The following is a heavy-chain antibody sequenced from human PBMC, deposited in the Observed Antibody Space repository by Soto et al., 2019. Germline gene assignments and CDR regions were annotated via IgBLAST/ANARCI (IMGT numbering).Heavy chain of an antibody. D-gene: IGHD2-15*01. CDR1: GGTFSSYA. CDR2: IIPIFGTA. J-gene: IGHJ6*02. Sequence: QVQLVQSGAEVKKPGSSVKVSCKASGGTFSSYAISWVRQAPGQGLEWMGGIIPIFGTANYAQKFQGRVKITAAASTSTAYMALSSLRSEDTAVYYCAREVHCSGGSCTGASSSYGMDVWGQGTTVTVSS. CDR3: AREVHCSGGSCTGASSSYGMDV. V-gene: IGHV1-69*12.